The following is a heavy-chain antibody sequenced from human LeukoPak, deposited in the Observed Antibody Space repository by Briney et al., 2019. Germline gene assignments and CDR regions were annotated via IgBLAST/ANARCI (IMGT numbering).Heavy chain of an antibody. D-gene: IGHD3-22*01. CDR2: INAGNGNT. CDR3: ARDTGLLLHGGDY. Sequence: PGASVKVSCKASGYTFTSYAMHWVHQAPGQRLEWMGWINAGNGNTKYSQKFQGRVTITRDTSASTAYMELSSLRSEDTAVYYCARDTGLLLHGGDYWGQGTLVTVSS. V-gene: IGHV1-3*01. J-gene: IGHJ4*02. CDR1: GYTFTSYA.